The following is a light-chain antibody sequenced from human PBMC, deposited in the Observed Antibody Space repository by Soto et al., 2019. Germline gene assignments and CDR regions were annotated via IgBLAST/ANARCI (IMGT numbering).Light chain of an antibody. J-gene: IGKJ1*01. CDR3: QQYNNWPQT. V-gene: IGKV3D-15*01. CDR2: DAS. Sequence: EIVMAQSPATLSVSPGERATLSCRASQSVISSLAWYQQKPGQAPRLLIYDASNRATGIPARFSGSGSGTEFTLTISSLQSEDFAVYYCQQYNNWPQTFGQGTKVDIK. CDR1: QSVISS.